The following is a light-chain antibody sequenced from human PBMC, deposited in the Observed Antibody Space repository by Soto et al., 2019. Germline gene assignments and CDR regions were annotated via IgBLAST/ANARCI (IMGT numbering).Light chain of an antibody. Sequence: EIVLTQSPGTLSLSPGERATLSCRASQSFSSSYLAWYQQKPGQAPRLLIYGASSRATGIPDRFSGSGSGTDFALTISRLEPEDFAVYYCQYYGSASPIFGGGTKVEIK. V-gene: IGKV3-20*01. CDR2: GAS. CDR3: QYYGSASPI. CDR1: QSFSSSY. J-gene: IGKJ4*01.